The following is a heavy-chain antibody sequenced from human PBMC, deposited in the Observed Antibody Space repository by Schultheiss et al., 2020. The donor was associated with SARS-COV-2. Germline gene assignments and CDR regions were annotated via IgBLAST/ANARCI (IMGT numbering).Heavy chain of an antibody. CDR1: GYTFRYY. V-gene: IGHV1-2*04. Sequence: ASVKVSCKASGYTFRYYMHWVRQAPGQGLEWMGIINPNSGGTNYAQKFQGWVTMTRDTSISTAYMELSRLRSDDTAVYYCAREGYYDSSGYYDFDYWGQGTLVTVSS. CDR3: AREGYYDSSGYYDFDY. J-gene: IGHJ4*02. CDR2: INPNSGGT. D-gene: IGHD3-22*01.